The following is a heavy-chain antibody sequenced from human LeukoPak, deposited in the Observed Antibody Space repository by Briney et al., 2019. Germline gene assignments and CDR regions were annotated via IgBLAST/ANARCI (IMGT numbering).Heavy chain of an antibody. J-gene: IGHJ6*03. CDR2: IYYSGST. V-gene: IGHV4-39*07. CDR1: GGSISSSSYY. D-gene: IGHD6-13*01. CDR3: ARSSRGAAAGTDYYYYYMDV. Sequence: SETLSLTCTVSGGSISSSSYYWGWIRQPPGKGLEWIGSIYYSGSTYYNPSLKSRVTIPVDTSKNQFSLKLSSVTAADTAVYYCARSSRGAAAGTDYYYYYMDVWGKGTTVTVSS.